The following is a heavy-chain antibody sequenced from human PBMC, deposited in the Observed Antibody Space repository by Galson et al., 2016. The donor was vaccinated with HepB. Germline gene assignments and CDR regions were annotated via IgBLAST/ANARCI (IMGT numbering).Heavy chain of an antibody. D-gene: IGHD6-13*01. V-gene: IGHV6-1*01. CDR1: GDSVSSENGA. CDR3: AREDSIAARIGFDI. J-gene: IGHJ3*02. CDR2: IYYRSKWYS. Sequence: CAISGDSVSSENGAWNWIRQSPSRGLEWLGRIYYRSKWYSSYAVFLRSRITINPETSKNRFSLHLKSMTPEDTAVYYCAREDSIAARIGFDIWGQGTMVTVSS.